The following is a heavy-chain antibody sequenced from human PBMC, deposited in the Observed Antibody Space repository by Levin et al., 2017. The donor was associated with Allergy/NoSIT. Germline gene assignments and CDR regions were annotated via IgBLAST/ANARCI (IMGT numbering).Heavy chain of an antibody. CDR3: AKHEVMVRGIIRPVVAAPAPAP. CDR1: GDSIYNINYF. CDR2: IYYNGST. J-gene: IGHJ5*02. V-gene: IGHV4-39*01. D-gene: IGHD3-10*01. Sequence: ESLKISCTVSGDSIYNINYFWGWIRQPPGRGLEWIGTIYYNGSTFYYPSLKSRVTISIALSSNQFSLRLTLMTAADTGVYFWAKHEVMVRGIIRPVVAAPAPAPWGQGTLVTVSS.